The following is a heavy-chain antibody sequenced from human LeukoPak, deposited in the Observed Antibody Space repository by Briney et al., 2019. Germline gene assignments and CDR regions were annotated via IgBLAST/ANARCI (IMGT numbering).Heavy chain of an antibody. D-gene: IGHD3-22*01. CDR3: ARSDYYDSSGYYSPGTPFDY. Sequence: VASVKVSCKASGGTFSSYAISWVRQAPGQGLEWMGGVIPIFGTANYAQKFQGRVTITADESTSTAYMELSSLRSEDTAVYYCARSDYYDSSGYYSPGTPFDYWGQGTLVTVSS. V-gene: IGHV1-69*13. CDR1: GGTFSSYA. CDR2: VIPIFGTA. J-gene: IGHJ4*02.